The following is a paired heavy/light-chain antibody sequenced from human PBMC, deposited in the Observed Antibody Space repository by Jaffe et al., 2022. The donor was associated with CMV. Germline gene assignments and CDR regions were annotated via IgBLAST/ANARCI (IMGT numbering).Heavy chain of an antibody. J-gene: IGHJ4*02. Sequence: EVQLLESGGGLVQPGGSLRLSCVASGFTFSSYAMTWVRQAPGKGLEWVSSISGSTYYADSVKGRFTISRDNSKNTLYLQMNSLRAEDTAVYYCAKDRAPQSTLITYYGGEDFWGQGTLVTVSS. V-gene: IGHV3-23*01. D-gene: IGHD2-21*01. CDR3: AKDRAPQSTLITYYGGEDF. CDR2: ISGST. CDR1: GFTFSSYA.
Light chain of an antibody. V-gene: IGKV1D-12*01. CDR3: QQANTFPLA. CDR1: QRINNW. J-gene: IGKJ4*01. CDR2: AAS. Sequence: DIQMTQSPSSVSASVGDRVTITCRASQRINNWLAWFQQKPGKAPNLLIYAASTLQSGVPSRFSGSGSGTDFTLTISSLRPEDFATYYCQQANTFPLAFGGGTKVEI.